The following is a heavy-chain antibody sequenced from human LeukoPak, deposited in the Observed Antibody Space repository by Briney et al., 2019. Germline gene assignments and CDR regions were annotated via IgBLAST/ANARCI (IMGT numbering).Heavy chain of an antibody. V-gene: IGHV3-21*01. Sequence: GGSLRLSCAASGFTFSSYSMNWVRQAQGKGLEWVSSISSSSSYIYYADSVKGRFTISRDNAKNSLYLQMNSLRAEDTAVYYCAREACYDSRCYGMDVWGQGTTVTVSS. CDR3: AREACYDSRCYGMDV. CDR2: ISSSSSYI. D-gene: IGHD3-22*01. J-gene: IGHJ6*02. CDR1: GFTFSSYS.